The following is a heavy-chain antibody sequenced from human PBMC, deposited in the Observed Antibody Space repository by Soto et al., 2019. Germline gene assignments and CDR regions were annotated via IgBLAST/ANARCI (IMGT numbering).Heavy chain of an antibody. Sequence: TDTLSLTCSVSGDSIHNYYWTCFRHPLGMGLEWIGYVYYTGTTGYNPSLKSRVTISIDGSKNQISLKLSFVTAADTAFYYCARLGGYYHSLDTWGQGTLVTVS. V-gene: IGHV4-59*08. D-gene: IGHD3-22*01. CDR1: GDSIHNYY. CDR2: VYYTGTT. CDR3: ARLGGYYHSLDT. J-gene: IGHJ5*02.